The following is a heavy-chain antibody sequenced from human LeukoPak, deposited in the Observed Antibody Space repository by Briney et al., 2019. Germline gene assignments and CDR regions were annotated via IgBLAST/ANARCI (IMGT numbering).Heavy chain of an antibody. CDR1: GNSVNSRDFY. J-gene: IGHJ4*02. D-gene: IGHD3-16*02. Sequence: SETLSLTCTVSGNSVNSRDFYWNWIRQPPGKGLEWLGEVYYSGSSYSNPSLRSRLTLSLDMSKNQSSLRVTSMSAADTAVYFCARRLSWGGYRFDYWGQGTLVTVPS. CDR3: ARRLSWGGYRFDY. V-gene: IGHV4-30-4*01. CDR2: VYYSGSS.